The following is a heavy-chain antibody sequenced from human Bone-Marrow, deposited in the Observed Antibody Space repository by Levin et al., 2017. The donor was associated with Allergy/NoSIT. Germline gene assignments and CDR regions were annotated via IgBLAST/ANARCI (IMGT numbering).Heavy chain of an antibody. CDR1: GFTSGLTFRDYA. CDR2: ISDDAYYK. Sequence: QPGGSLRLSCIASGFTSGLTFRDYAMHWVRQAPGKGLEWVAVISDDAYYKYYAESVRGRFSISRDSSKNTLYLQMNSLRLEDTAVYYCANGRRDGYDSYFYGMDVWGHGATVTVSS. V-gene: IGHV3-30*18. D-gene: IGHD5-24*01. J-gene: IGHJ6*02. CDR3: ANGRRDGYDSYFYGMDV.